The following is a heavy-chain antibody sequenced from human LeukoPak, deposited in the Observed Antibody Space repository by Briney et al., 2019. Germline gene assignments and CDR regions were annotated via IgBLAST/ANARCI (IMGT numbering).Heavy chain of an antibody. CDR1: GFTFSSYA. V-gene: IGHV3-30-3*01. Sequence: PGGSLRLSCAASGFTFSSYAMHWVCQAPGKGLEWVAVISYDGSNKYYADSVKGRFTISRDNSKNTLYLQMNSLRAEDTAVYYCARDFPSITMVRGVFDYWGQGTLVTVSS. CDR2: ISYDGSNK. J-gene: IGHJ4*02. D-gene: IGHD3-10*01. CDR3: ARDFPSITMVRGVFDY.